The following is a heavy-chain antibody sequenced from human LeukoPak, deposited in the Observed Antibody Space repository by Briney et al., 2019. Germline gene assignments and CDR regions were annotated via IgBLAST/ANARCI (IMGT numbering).Heavy chain of an antibody. CDR2: IYYSGST. Sequence: PSETLSLTCTVSGGSISSSSYYWGWIRQPPGKGLERIGSIYYSGSTYYNPSLKSRVTISVDTSKNQFSLKPSSVTAADTAVYYCARLGRMAAANNWFDPWGQGTLVTVSS. CDR1: GGSISSSSYY. V-gene: IGHV4-39*01. D-gene: IGHD6-13*01. J-gene: IGHJ5*02. CDR3: ARLGRMAAANNWFDP.